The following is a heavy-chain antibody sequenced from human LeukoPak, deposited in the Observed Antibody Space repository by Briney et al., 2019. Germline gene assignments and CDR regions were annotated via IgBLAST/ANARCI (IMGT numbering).Heavy chain of an antibody. CDR3: ARDRSSRDGYNFFDY. CDR2: IIPIFGTA. CDR1: GGTFSSYA. V-gene: IGHV1-69*05. D-gene: IGHD5-24*01. Sequence: ASVKVSCKASGGTFSSYAISWVRQAPGQGLEWMGGIIPIFGTANYAQKFQGRVTMTTDTSTSTAYMELRSLRSDDTAVYYCARDRSSRDGYNFFDYWGQGTLVTVSS. J-gene: IGHJ4*02.